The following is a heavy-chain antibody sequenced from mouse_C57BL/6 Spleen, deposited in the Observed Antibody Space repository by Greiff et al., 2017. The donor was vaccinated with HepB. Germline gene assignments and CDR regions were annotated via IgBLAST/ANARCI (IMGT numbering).Heavy chain of an antibody. J-gene: IGHJ2*01. CDR3: GRIKKIVATYFDY. CDR1: GYTFTSYW. Sequence: VQLQQSGAELVKAGASVKMSCKASGYTFTSYWMHWVKQRLGQGLEWFAETNPTNGRTYYNEKFKSKATLTVDKSSSTAYMLLSGPTFEDSAVYDCGRIKKIVATYFDYWGQGTTLTVSS. CDR2: TNPTNGRT. V-gene: IGHV1S81*02. D-gene: IGHD1-1*01.